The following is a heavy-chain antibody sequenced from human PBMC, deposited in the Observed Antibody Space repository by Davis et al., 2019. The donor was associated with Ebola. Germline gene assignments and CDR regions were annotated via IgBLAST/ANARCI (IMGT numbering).Heavy chain of an antibody. V-gene: IGHV4-39*01. J-gene: IGHJ4*02. CDR1: GDSTTSGSLP. D-gene: IGHD2/OR15-2a*01. CDR2: ITHSGTT. CDR3: ARRYSNGNTPYYFDY. Sequence: SGTLSLSCTVSGDSTTSGSLPRGLIRQPPGKGLVWIAIITHSGTTYYNPSLNSRITISVEKPRNQFSLRLTSGTAADTAVYYCARRYSNGNTPYYFDYWGQGILVTVSS.